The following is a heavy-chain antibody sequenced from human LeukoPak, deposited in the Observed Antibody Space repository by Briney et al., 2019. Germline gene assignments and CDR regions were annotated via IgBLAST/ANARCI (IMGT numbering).Heavy chain of an antibody. CDR1: GGSFSGYY. J-gene: IGHJ3*02. CDR2: INHSGST. D-gene: IGHD4-17*01. Sequence: SEALSLTCAVYGGSFSGYYWSWIRQPPGKGLEWIGEINHSGSTNYNPSLKSRVTISVDTSKNQFSLKLSSVTAADTAVYYCARDAGDQDAFDIWGQGTMVTVSS. V-gene: IGHV4-34*01. CDR3: ARDAGDQDAFDI.